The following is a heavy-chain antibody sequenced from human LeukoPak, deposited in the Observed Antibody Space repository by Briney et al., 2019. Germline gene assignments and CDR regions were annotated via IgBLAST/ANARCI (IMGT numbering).Heavy chain of an antibody. CDR2: IYYSGST. J-gene: IGHJ4*02. Sequence: SETLSLTCTVSGGSISSSSYYWGWIREPPGKGLEWIGSIYYSGSTYYNLSLKSRVTISVDTSKNQFSLKLSSVTAADTAVYYCARITDFWSGYYDYWGQGTLVTVSS. CDR1: GGSISSSSYY. V-gene: IGHV4-39*07. D-gene: IGHD3-3*01. CDR3: ARITDFWSGYYDY.